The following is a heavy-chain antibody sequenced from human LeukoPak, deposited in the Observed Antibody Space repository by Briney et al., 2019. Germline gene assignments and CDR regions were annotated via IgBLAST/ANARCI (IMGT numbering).Heavy chain of an antibody. CDR1: GFTFSGYS. J-gene: IGHJ4*02. CDR3: AREVSEGFDF. V-gene: IGHV3-21*01. D-gene: IGHD3-22*01. Sequence: GGSLRLSCTASGFTFSGYSMNWIRQAPGKGLEWVSSFGTRSTSIYHAGSVKGRFAISRDNAKNSLYLQTNSLRAEDTALYYCAREVSEGFDFWGQGTLVTVSS. CDR2: FGTRSTSI.